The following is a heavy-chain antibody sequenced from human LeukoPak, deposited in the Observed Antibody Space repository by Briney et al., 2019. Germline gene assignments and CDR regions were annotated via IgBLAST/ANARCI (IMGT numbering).Heavy chain of an antibody. V-gene: IGHV3-11*01. CDR1: GFTFSDYY. CDR2: VSATDDIL. Sequence: GGSLRLSCAASGFTFSDYYMSWVRQAPGKGLEWVSYVSATDDILHYIDSVKGRFTISRDNAKNSLYLQMNNLRPEDTAVYYCAKVETSRAAAGTCDYWRQGTLVTVAS. J-gene: IGHJ4*02. D-gene: IGHD6-13*01. CDR3: AKVETSRAAAGTCDY.